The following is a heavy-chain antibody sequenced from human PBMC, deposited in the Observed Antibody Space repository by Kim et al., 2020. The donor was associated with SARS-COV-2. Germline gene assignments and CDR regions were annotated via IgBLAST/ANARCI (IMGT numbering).Heavy chain of an antibody. V-gene: IGHV3-23*05. D-gene: IGHD3-16*01. J-gene: IGHJ4*02. Sequence: YHSDSVTGRFTISRDNSINTLYLQMNGLRAEDTAVYYCAKARSTYVFDYWGQGTLVTVSS. CDR3: AKARSTYVFDY.